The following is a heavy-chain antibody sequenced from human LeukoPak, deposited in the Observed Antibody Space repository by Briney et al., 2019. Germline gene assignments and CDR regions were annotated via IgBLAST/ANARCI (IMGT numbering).Heavy chain of an antibody. V-gene: IGHV3-30*04. CDR1: GFTFSNYA. J-gene: IGHJ6*03. CDR2: ISYDGSNK. Sequence: GGSLRLSCAASGFTFSNYALHWVRQAPGKGLEWVAVISYDGSNKFYADSVRGRFTISRDNSKNTLFLQMNSLRAEDTAVYYCARVGGSVATYYYYYMDVWGKGTTVTVSS. CDR3: ARVGGSVATYYYYYMDV. D-gene: IGHD3-16*01.